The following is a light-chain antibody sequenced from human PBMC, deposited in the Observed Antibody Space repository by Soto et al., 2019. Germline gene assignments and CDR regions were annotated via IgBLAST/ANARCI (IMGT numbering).Light chain of an antibody. CDR1: QGISSA. V-gene: IGKV1-13*02. J-gene: IGKJ5*01. CDR2: DAS. CDR3: HEFNSYPIT. Sequence: AIQLTQSPSSLSASVGDRVTITCRASQGISSALAWYQQKPGKAPKLLIYDASSLESGVPSRFSGSGSGTDFTLTISSLQPEDFATYYCHEFNSYPITFGQGTRLAIK.